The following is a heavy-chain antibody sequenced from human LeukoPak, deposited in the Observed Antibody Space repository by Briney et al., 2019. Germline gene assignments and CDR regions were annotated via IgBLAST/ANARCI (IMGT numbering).Heavy chain of an antibody. J-gene: IGHJ4*02. D-gene: IGHD4-23*01. V-gene: IGHV3-74*01. Sequence: GGSLRLSCAASGFTFSSYWMHWVRQAPGRGLVWVSRINSDGSSTSYADSVKGRFTISRDNAKNTLYLQMNSLRAEDTAVYYCARDLGGPYGGKSRRSSPTGGPLDYWGQGTLVTVSS. CDR3: ARDLGGPYGGKSRRSSPTGGPLDY. CDR2: INSDGSST. CDR1: GFTFSSYW.